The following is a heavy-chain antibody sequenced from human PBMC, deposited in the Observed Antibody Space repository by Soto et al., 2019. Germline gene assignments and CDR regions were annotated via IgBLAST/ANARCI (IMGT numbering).Heavy chain of an antibody. D-gene: IGHD6-19*01. CDR3: AKERSSGWSFDY. J-gene: IGHJ4*02. CDR2: ISGSGGST. Sequence: GGSLRLSCAASGLTFSSYAMSWVRQAPGKGPEWVSAISGSGGSTYYADSVKGRFTISRDNSKNTLYLQMNSLRAEDTAVYYCAKERSSGWSFDYWGQGTLVTVSS. CDR1: GLTFSSYA. V-gene: IGHV3-23*01.